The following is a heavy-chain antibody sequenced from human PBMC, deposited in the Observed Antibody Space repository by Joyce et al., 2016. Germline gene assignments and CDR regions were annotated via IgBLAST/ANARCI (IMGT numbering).Heavy chain of an antibody. CDR2: IKYRGRT. Sequence: QVQLQESGPGLVKPSQTLSLTCTVSAGAISGDEYYWTWIRQPPGKGLELIGYIKYRGRTNYSPSLKSRVTISVDRSKNQFALNLTSMTAADAAVYYCARERRGASSFYIDYWGQGTLVTVSS. CDR1: AGAISGDEYY. V-gene: IGHV4-30-4*01. CDR3: ARERRGASSFYIDY. D-gene: IGHD3-3*01. J-gene: IGHJ4*02.